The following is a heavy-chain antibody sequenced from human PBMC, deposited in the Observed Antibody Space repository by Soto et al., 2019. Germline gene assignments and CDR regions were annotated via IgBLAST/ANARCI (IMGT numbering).Heavy chain of an antibody. Sequence: ASVKVSCKTSGYTRSNYGITWVRQAPGQPLEWLGWISLYSDGTNYAQKFQGRVSMTTDTSTTTAYMELRSLRSDDTAVYYCARVVPGAEAWFGPWGQGTLVTVSS. V-gene: IGHV1-18*01. CDR2: ISLYSDGT. J-gene: IGHJ5*02. D-gene: IGHD2-2*01. CDR1: GYTRSNYG. CDR3: ARVVPGAEAWFGP.